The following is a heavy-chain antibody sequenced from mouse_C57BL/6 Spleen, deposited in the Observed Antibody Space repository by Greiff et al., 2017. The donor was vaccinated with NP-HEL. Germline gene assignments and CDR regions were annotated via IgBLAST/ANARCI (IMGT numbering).Heavy chain of an antibody. CDR3: ARADGNLFDD. CDR2: IYPGDGDT. V-gene: IGHV1-82*01. Sequence: QVQLQQSGPELVKPGASVKISCKASGYAFSSSWMNWVKQRPGQGLEWIGRIYPGDGDTNYNGKFKGKATLTADKSSSTAYMQLSSLTSEDSAVSVCARADGNLFDDWGQGTTLTVSS. D-gene: IGHD2-1*01. J-gene: IGHJ2*01. CDR1: GYAFSSSW.